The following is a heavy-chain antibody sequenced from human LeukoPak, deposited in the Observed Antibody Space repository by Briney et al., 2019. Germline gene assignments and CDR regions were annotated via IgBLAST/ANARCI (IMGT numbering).Heavy chain of an antibody. CDR3: AREPDPSYSGTPDY. J-gene: IGHJ4*02. CDR2: ISAYNGNT. D-gene: IGHD1-26*01. V-gene: IGHV1-18*01. Sequence: ASVKVSCKASGYTFTSYGISWVRQAPGQGLEWMGWISAYNGNTNYAQKLQGRVTMTTDTSTSTAYMELRSLRSADTAVYYCAREPDPSYSGTPDYWGQGTLVTVSS. CDR1: GYTFTSYG.